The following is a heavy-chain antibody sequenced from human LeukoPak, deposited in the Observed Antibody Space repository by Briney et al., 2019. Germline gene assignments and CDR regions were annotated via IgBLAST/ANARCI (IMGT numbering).Heavy chain of an antibody. J-gene: IGHJ4*02. Sequence: SETLSLTCTVSGDSISSYYWSWIRQPAGKGLEWIGRIYTSGSTNYNPSLKSRVTMSVDTSKNQFSLKLSSVTAADTAVYYCARVVTMVRGVMTEGYFDYWGQGTLVTVSS. CDR1: GDSISSYY. CDR2: IYTSGST. CDR3: ARVVTMVRGVMTEGYFDY. D-gene: IGHD3-10*01. V-gene: IGHV4-4*07.